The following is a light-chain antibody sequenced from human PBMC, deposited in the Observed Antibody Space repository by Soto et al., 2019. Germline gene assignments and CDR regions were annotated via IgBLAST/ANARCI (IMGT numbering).Light chain of an antibody. CDR2: AAS. CDR1: QSLSSNF. CDR3: QQYGSSPHT. J-gene: IGKJ4*01. V-gene: IGKV3-20*01. Sequence: EIVLTQSPDTLSLSPGEGATLSCRASQSLSSNFLAWYQQRPGQAPRLLIYAASSRATGIPDRFSGSGSGTDFTLTIRRLEPEDFAVYYCQQYGSSPHTFGGGTKVDIK.